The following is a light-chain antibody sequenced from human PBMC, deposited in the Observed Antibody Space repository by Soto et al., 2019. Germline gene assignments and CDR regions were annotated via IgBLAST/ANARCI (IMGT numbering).Light chain of an antibody. V-gene: IGKV3-15*01. CDR2: DAS. J-gene: IGKJ1*01. CDR1: QSVSNN. Sequence: ILMTQSPATLSVSPGERATLSCRASQSVSNNLAWYQQKPGQAPRLLIYDASTRATGIPARFSGSGSGTEFRITTSGLQSEDFAVYYCQQYTNWPPWTFGEGTKVEIK. CDR3: QQYTNWPPWT.